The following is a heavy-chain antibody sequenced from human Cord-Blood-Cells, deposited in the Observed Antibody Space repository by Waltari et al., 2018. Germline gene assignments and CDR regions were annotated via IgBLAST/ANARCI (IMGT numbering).Heavy chain of an antibody. CDR1: GYTFPGYY. CDR2: INPNSGGT. V-gene: IGHV1-2*05. CDR3: ARSNCSSTSCYYFDY. D-gene: IGHD2-2*01. J-gene: IGHJ4*02. Sequence: QVQLVQSGAEVKKPAASVKVSCTASGYTFPGYYMHWVRQAPGQGLEWMGRINPNSGGTNYAQKFQGRVTMTRDTSISTAYMELSRLRSDDTVVYYCARSNCSSTSCYYFDYWGQGTLVTVSS.